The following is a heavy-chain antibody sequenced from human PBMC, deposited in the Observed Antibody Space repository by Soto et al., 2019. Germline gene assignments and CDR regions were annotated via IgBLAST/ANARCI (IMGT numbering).Heavy chain of an antibody. CDR2: IYYSGST. Sequence: SETLSLTCTVSGGSISSSSYYWGWIRQPPGKGLEWIGSIYYSGSTYYNPSLKSRVTISVDTSKNQLSLKLSSVTAADTAVYYCARQDIVLMVYANDYWGQGTLVPSPQ. CDR1: GGSISSSSYY. V-gene: IGHV4-39*01. D-gene: IGHD2-8*01. CDR3: ARQDIVLMVYANDY. J-gene: IGHJ4*02.